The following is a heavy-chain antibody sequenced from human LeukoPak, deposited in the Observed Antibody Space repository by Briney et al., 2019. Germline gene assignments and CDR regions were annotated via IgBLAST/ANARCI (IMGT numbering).Heavy chain of an antibody. CDR2: INPNSGGT. CDR1: GYTFTGYY. CDR3: ARVSAVRYFDWLSPPLDY. J-gene: IGHJ4*02. Sequence: GASVKVSCKASGYTFTGYYMHWVRQAPGQGLEWMGWINPNSGGTNYAQKFQGRVTMTRDTSISTAYMQLSRLISDDTAVYYCARVSAVRYFDWLSPPLDYWGQGTLVTVSS. V-gene: IGHV1-2*02. D-gene: IGHD3-9*01.